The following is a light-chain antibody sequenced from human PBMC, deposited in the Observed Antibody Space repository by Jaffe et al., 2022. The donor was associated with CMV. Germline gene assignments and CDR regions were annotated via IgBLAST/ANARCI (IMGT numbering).Light chain of an antibody. V-gene: IGKV3-20*01. J-gene: IGKJ2*03. CDR1: QSVTSSY. CDR2: AAT. Sequence: EIVLTQSPGTLSLSPGERATLSCRASQSVTSSYLGWYQQKPGQAPRLLISAATSRATGIPDRFSGSGSGTAFTLTISRLEAEDFAVYYCQQYGRSPYSFGQGTKLEIK. CDR3: QQYGRSPYS.